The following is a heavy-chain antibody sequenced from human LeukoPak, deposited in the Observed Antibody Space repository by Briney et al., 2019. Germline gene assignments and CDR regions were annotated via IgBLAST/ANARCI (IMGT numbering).Heavy chain of an antibody. Sequence: GGSLRLSCAASGFTFSSYAMHWVRQAPGKGLEWVAVISYDGSNKYYADSVKGRFTISRDNSKNTLYLQMNSLRAEDTAVYYCGRVGGRSKAAKGDAFDIWGQGTMVTVSS. CDR1: GFTFSSYA. V-gene: IGHV3-30-3*01. D-gene: IGHD6-6*01. CDR2: ISYDGSNK. J-gene: IGHJ3*02. CDR3: GRVGGRSKAAKGDAFDI.